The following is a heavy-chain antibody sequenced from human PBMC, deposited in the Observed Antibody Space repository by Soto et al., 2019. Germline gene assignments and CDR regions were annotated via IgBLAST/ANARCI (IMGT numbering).Heavy chain of an antibody. CDR1: GGTFSNFG. CDR3: AKEVGSQQLLFVFKP. V-gene: IGHV1-69*06. CDR2: IIPIFASS. J-gene: IGHJ5*02. Sequence: QVQLVQSGAEVKKPGSSVRVSCKASGGTFSNFGFSWVRQAPGQGLEWMGGIIPIFASSNYAQKFQGRLTIPGDKSRNTAYMDLGSLRFGAAAVYCWAKEVGSQQLLFVFKPGGQGTL. D-gene: IGHD6-13*01.